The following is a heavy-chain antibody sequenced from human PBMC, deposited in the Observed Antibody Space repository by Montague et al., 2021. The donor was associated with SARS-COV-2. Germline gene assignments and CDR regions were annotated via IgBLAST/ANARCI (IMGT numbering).Heavy chain of an antibody. V-gene: IGHV1-58*01. J-gene: IGHJ3*02. CDR1: GFTFTSSA. CDR2: IVVGSGNT. D-gene: IGHD2-2*01. CDR3: AALTIGYQLLPADAFDI. Sequence: QSGAEVKKPGESLRISCKASGFTFTSSAVQWVRQARGQRLEWIGWIVVGSGNTNYAQKFQERVTITRDMSTSTAYMELSSLRSEDTAVYYCAALTIGYQLLPADAFDIWGQGTMVTVSS.